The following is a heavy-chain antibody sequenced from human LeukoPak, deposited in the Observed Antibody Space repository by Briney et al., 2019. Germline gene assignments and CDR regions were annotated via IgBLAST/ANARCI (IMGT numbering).Heavy chain of an antibody. D-gene: IGHD4-11*01. CDR2: INPNSGGT. J-gene: IGHJ4*02. Sequence: GASVKVSCKASGYTFTGYYMHWVRQAPGQGLEWMGWINPNSGGTNYAQKFQGRVTMTRDMSTSTVYMELSSLRSEDTAVYYCATYSVNYFDYWGPGTLVTVSS. CDR3: ATYSVNYFDY. CDR1: GYTFTGYY. V-gene: IGHV1-2*02.